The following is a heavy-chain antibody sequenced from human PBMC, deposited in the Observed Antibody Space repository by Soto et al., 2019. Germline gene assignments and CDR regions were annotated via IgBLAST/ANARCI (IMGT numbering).Heavy chain of an antibody. V-gene: IGHV3-48*03. CDR3: AREGLYDITDY. J-gene: IGHJ4*02. CDR1: GFTFSSYE. Sequence: EVQLVESGGGLVQPGGSLRLSCAASGFTFSSYEMNWVRQAPGKGLEWVSYISSSGDIIYYADSVKGRFTISRDNAKNSLFLQMNSLRAEATAVYYCAREGLYDITDYWGQGTLVTVSS. D-gene: IGHD3-22*01. CDR2: ISSSGDII.